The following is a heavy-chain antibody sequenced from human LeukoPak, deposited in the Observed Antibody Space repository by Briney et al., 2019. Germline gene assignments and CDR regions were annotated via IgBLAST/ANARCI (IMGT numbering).Heavy chain of an antibody. CDR2: IYYTGSS. D-gene: IGHD3-22*01. V-gene: IGHV4-31*03. Sequence: SETLSLTCTVSGGSISSENYYWSWIRQHPGTGLEWIGYIYYTGSSYYNPSLKSRVTISVDTSRNQFSLKLTSVTAADTAVYYCARGQTYYYDSSGYGYFQHWGQGTLVTVSS. CDR3: ARGQTYYYDSSGYGYFQH. CDR1: GGSISSENYY. J-gene: IGHJ1*01.